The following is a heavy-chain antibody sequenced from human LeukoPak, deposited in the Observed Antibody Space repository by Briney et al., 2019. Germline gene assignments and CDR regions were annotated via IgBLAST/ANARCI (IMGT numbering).Heavy chain of an antibody. CDR3: ARGLIVPSTIFDY. CDR2: ISHSGST. J-gene: IGHJ4*02. V-gene: IGHV4-30-2*01. CDR1: GDSISSGTYS. D-gene: IGHD2-2*02. Sequence: SETLSLTCAVSGDSISSGTYSWTWIRQPPGKGLEWIGFISHSGSTYYNPSLKSRVTMSVDRPENQFSLKLSSVTAADTAVYYCARGLIVPSTIFDYWGQGALVTVSS.